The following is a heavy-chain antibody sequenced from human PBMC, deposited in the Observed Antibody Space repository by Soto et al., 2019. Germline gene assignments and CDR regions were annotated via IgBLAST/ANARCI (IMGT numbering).Heavy chain of an antibody. V-gene: IGHV3-23*01. CDR2: ISDSGDST. CDR3: AKDHAWGRRVTTRFDY. CDR1: GFTFSTYG. J-gene: IGHJ4*02. D-gene: IGHD4-17*01. Sequence: EVHLLESGGNLVQPGGSLRLSCAASGFTFSTYGMTWVRQAPGKGLERVSSISDSGDSTYYADSVKGRFTISRDNSKNTLFLQMNSLRAEDTAVYYCAKDHAWGRRVTTRFDYWGQGALVTVSS.